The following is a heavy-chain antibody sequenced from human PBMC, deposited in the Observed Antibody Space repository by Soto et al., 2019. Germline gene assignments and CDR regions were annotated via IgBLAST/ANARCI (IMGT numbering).Heavy chain of an antibody. Sequence: GGSLRLSCATSGLTFSNYAMSWVRQAPGGGLEWVSSMGGSSSTTYYADSVRGRFTISRDRSKNTLYLQMSSLRAEDTALYYCAKNQERELPRVIDFWGQGTLVTVSS. CDR2: MGGSSSTT. CDR3: AKNQERELPRVIDF. D-gene: IGHD1-7*01. CDR1: GLTFSNYA. J-gene: IGHJ4*02. V-gene: IGHV3-23*01.